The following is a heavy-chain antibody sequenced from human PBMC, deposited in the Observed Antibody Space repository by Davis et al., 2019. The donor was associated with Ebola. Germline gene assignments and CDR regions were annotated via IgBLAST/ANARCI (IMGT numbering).Heavy chain of an antibody. D-gene: IGHD4-17*01. J-gene: IGHJ6*03. Sequence: PSETLSLTCAVYGGSFSGYYWSWIRQPPGKGLEWIGEINHSGSTNYNPSLKSRVTISVDTSKNQFSLKLSSVTAADTAVYYCARSTYGDYSRYYYMDVWGKGTTVTVSS. CDR1: GGSFSGYY. CDR2: INHSGST. CDR3: ARSTYGDYSRYYYMDV. V-gene: IGHV4-34*01.